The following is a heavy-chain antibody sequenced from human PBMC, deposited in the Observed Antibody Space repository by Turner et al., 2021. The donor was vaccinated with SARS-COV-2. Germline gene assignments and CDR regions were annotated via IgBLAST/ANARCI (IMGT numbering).Heavy chain of an antibody. J-gene: IGHJ6*02. V-gene: IGHV3-30-3*01. Sequence: QVQLVESGGGVVEPGRSLSLTCAASGFTFSSYTMHWVRQAPGKGLEWVAVTSYDGSNKYYADSVKGRFTISRDNSKNTLYLQMNSLRAEDSAVYYCARAVPISSSWYDDYYYYYGMDVWGQGTTVTVSS. CDR1: GFTFSSYT. CDR3: ARAVPISSSWYDDYYYYYGMDV. CDR2: TSYDGSNK. D-gene: IGHD6-13*01.